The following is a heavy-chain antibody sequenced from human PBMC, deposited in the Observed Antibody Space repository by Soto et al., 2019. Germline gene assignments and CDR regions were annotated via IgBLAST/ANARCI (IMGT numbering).Heavy chain of an antibody. Sequence: ASVKVSCKVSGYTLTELSMHWVRQAPGKGLEWMGGFDPEDGETIYAQKFQGRVTMTEDTSTGTAYMELSSLRSEDTAVYYCATEWGELLWGYYYYYGMDVWGQGTTVTVSS. D-gene: IGHD1-26*01. CDR3: ATEWGELLWGYYYYYGMDV. J-gene: IGHJ6*02. CDR2: FDPEDGET. V-gene: IGHV1-24*01. CDR1: GYTLTELS.